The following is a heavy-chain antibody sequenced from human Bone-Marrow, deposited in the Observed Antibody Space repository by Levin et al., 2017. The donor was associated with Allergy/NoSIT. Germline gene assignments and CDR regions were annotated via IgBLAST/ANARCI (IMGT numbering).Heavy chain of an antibody. J-gene: IGHJ4*02. CDR1: GYTFTSFH. V-gene: IGHV1-46*01. CDR2: INPRDAQT. Sequence: ASVKVSCKASGYTFTSFHMHWVRQAPGQGLEWMGIINPRDAQTSYAQKFQGRVSMTRDTSTSTVYMELSSLRSEDRAVYYCARDWDGFNILDYWGQGTLVTVSP. D-gene: IGHD5-24*01. CDR3: ARDWDGFNILDY.